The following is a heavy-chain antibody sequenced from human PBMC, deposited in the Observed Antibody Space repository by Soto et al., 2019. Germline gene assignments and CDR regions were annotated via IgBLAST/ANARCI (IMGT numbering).Heavy chain of an antibody. Sequence: ASVKVSCKASGYTFINYDTNWVRQAPGQGLEWVGWMNPDSGNTGYAQNFQGRVTMTGNTSISSVYMELSSLTSEDTAVYYCARRRGSNGWFDLWGQGTLVTVSS. J-gene: IGHJ5*02. CDR3: ARRRGSNGWFDL. CDR2: MNPDSGNT. V-gene: IGHV1-8*01. CDR1: GYTFINYD. D-gene: IGHD2-8*01.